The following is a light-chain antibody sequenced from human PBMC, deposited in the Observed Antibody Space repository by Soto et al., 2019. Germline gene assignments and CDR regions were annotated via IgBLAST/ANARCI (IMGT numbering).Light chain of an antibody. CDR1: ISNIGNNY. Sequence: QSVLTQPPSGSAAPGQNVTISCSGSISNIGNNYVAWYQQFPGTAPRRIIYDNSKRASGIPDRFSGSKSGTSATLVITGLQTGDEADYYCGTWDSRLSAVFGTGTKVTVL. CDR3: GTWDSRLSAV. J-gene: IGLJ1*01. CDR2: DNS. V-gene: IGLV1-51*01.